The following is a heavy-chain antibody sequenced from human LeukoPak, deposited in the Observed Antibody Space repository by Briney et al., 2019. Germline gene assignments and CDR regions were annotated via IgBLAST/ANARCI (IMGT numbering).Heavy chain of an antibody. D-gene: IGHD6-13*01. CDR3: AREFKSSSSWAQYWFDP. CDR2: INPNSGGT. V-gene: IGHV1-2*02. J-gene: IGHJ5*02. Sequence: GASVKVSCKASGYTFTGYYMHWVRQAPGQGLEWMGWINPNSGGTNYAQKFQGRVTMTRDTSISTAYMELSRLRSDDTAVYYCAREFKSSSSWAQYWFDPWGQGTLVTVSS. CDR1: GYTFTGYY.